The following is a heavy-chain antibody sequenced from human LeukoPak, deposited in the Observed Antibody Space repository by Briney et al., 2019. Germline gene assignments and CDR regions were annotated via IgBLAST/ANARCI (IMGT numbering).Heavy chain of an antibody. CDR2: MNPNSGNP. V-gene: IGHV1-8*01. D-gene: IGHD2-8*01. J-gene: IGHJ3*02. CDR1: GYTFTSYD. Sequence: ASVKVSCKASGYTFTSYDINWVRQATGQGREWMGWMNPNSGNPGHAQKFQGSVTLTRNTSISTAYMELSSLRPDDTAVYYCARTKADHDTFDIWGQGTMVTVPS. CDR3: ARTKADHDTFDI.